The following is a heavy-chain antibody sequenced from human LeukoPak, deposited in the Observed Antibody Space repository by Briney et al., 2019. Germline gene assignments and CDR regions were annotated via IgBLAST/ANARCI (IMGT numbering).Heavy chain of an antibody. V-gene: IGHV3-30*03. CDR1: GFTFSSYG. CDR2: ISYDGSNK. J-gene: IGHJ5*02. D-gene: IGHD3-16*02. CDR3: ARGFDDYVWGSYLAGWFDP. Sequence: GGSLRLSCAASGFTFSSYGMHWVRQAPGKGLEWVAVISYDGSNKYYADSVKGRFTISRDNAKNSLYLQMNSLRAEDTAVYYCARGFDDYVWGSYLAGWFDPWGQGTLVTVSS.